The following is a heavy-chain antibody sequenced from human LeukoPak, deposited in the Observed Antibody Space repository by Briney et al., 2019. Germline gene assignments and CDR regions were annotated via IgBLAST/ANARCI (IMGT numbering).Heavy chain of an antibody. CDR2: INPNSGGT. J-gene: IGHJ4*02. Sequence: ASVKVSCKASGYTFTGYYMHWVRQAPGQGLEWMGWINPNSGGTNYAQKFQGRVTMTRDTSISTAYMELRSLRSDDTAVYYCARNILTYGDYDYWGQGTLVTVSS. CDR3: ARNILTYGDYDY. V-gene: IGHV1-2*02. D-gene: IGHD4-17*01. CDR1: GYTFTGYY.